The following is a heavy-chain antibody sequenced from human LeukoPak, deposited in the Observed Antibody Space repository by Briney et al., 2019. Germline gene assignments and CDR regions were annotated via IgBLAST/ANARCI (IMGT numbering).Heavy chain of an antibody. CDR1: GGSFSGYY. J-gene: IGHJ5*02. CDR2: INHSGST. V-gene: IGHV4-34*01. D-gene: IGHD5-18*01. CDR3: ARGKLRGYSYGANWFDP. Sequence: SETLSLTSAVYGGSFSGYYWSWIRQPPGKGLEWIGAINHSGSTNYNPSLKSRVTISVDTSKNQFSLKLSSVTAADTAVYYCARGKLRGYSYGANWFDPWGQGTLVTVSS.